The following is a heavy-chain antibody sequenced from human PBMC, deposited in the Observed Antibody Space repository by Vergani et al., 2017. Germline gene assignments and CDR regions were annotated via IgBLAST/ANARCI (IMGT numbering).Heavy chain of an antibody. D-gene: IGHD3-22*01. CDR2: IRSKAYGGTT. V-gene: IGHV3-49*03. CDR1: GFTFGDYA. J-gene: IGHJ4*02. CDR3: TRTYYYDSRGPNY. Sequence: EVQLVESGGGLVQPGRSLRLSCTASGFTFGDYAMRWFRQAPGKGLEWVGFIRSKAYGGTTEYAASVKGRFTISRDDSKSIAYLQMNSLKTEDTAVYYCTRTYYYDSRGPNYWGQGTLVTVSS.